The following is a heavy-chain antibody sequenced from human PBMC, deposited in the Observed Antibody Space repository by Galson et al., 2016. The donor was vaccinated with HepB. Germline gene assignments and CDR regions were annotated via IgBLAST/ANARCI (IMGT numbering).Heavy chain of an antibody. V-gene: IGHV3-23*01. CDR1: GFSFSHYG. CDR3: ARSVGTAVGADPAPNWFDP. D-gene: IGHD2-21*02. CDR2: TGGSGGNT. Sequence: LRLSCAASGFSFSHYGMSWVRQAPGKGLEWVSGIRATGGSGGNTYYADSVKGRFTISRDSSKNTLFLQMNSLRAEDTAIYYCARSVGTAVGADPAPNWFDPWGQGTLVTVSS. J-gene: IGHJ5*02.